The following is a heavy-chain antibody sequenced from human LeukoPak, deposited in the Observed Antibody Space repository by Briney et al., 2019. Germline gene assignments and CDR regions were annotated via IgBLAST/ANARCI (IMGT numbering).Heavy chain of an antibody. D-gene: IGHD3-22*01. Sequence: ASVKVSCKASGYTFTSYDINWVRQATGQGLEWMGWMNPNSGNTGYAQKFQGRVTITADESTSTAYMELSSLRSEDTAVYYCARHYYYDSSGYYNYYYYGMDVWGQGTTVTVSS. V-gene: IGHV1-8*01. CDR2: MNPNSGNT. J-gene: IGHJ6*02. CDR1: GYTFTSYD. CDR3: ARHYYYDSSGYYNYYYYGMDV.